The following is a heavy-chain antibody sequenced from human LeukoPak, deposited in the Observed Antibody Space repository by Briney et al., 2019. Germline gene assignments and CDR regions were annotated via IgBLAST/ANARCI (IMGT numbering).Heavy chain of an antibody. D-gene: IGHD6-13*01. CDR2: IYYSGST. J-gene: IGHJ4*02. Sequence: SQTLSLTCTVSGGSISSGDYYWSWIRQPPGKGLEWIGYIYYSGSTYYNPSLKSRVTISVDTSKNQLSLKLSSVTAADTAVYYCARDKRQQLVPDYFDYWGQGTLVTVSS. V-gene: IGHV4-30-4*08. CDR3: ARDKRQQLVPDYFDY. CDR1: GGSISSGDYY.